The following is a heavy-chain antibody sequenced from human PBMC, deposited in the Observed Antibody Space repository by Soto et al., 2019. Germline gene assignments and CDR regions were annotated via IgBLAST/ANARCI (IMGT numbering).Heavy chain of an antibody. Sequence: PGGSLRLSCAASGFTISDHYMSWIRQASGKGLEWVSYISSSGSTVYYADSVKGRFTISRDSAKNSMYLQMNSLRAEDTAVYYCARATDFWSHMDVWGQGTTVTVSS. D-gene: IGHD3-3*01. CDR1: GFTISDHY. CDR3: ARATDFWSHMDV. J-gene: IGHJ6*02. V-gene: IGHV3-11*01. CDR2: ISSSGSTV.